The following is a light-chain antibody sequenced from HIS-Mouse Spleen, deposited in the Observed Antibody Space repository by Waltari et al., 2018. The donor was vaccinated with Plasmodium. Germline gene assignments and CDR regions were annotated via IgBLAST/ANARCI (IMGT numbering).Light chain of an antibody. CDR3: QQYGSSSWT. J-gene: IGKJ1*01. CDR1: QSVSSSY. V-gene: IGKV3-20*01. CDR2: GAS. Sequence: IVLTQSSGTLSLSTGERATLSCSARQSVSSSYLAWYQQKPGQAPRLLIYGASSRATGIPDRFSGSGSGTDFTLTISRLEPEDFAVYYCQQYGSSSWTFGQGTKVEIK.